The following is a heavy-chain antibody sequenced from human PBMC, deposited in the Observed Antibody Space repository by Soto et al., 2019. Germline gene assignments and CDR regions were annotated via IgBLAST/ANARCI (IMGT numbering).Heavy chain of an antibody. V-gene: IGHV3-11*01. Sequence: QPQLVESGGGLVKPGGSLRLSCAASRLTFSDYYMGWIRQALGKGLEWISYISGSGGTTYYADSVKGRFTISRDNAKNSLYLHMNSLRVEDTAIYYCARDPEPQYYFDSWGQGTLVTVSS. CDR3: ARDPEPQYYFDS. CDR2: ISGSGGTT. CDR1: RLTFSDYY. J-gene: IGHJ4*02.